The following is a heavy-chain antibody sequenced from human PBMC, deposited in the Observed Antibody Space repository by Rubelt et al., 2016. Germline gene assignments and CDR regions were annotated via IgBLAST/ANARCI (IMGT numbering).Heavy chain of an antibody. CDR3: ARRWGAQFRRWFDP. CDR1: GGSFSGYY. CDR2: INHSGST. D-gene: IGHD1-26*01. V-gene: IGHV4-34*01. Sequence: QVQLQQWGAGLLKPSETLSLTCAVYGGSFSGYYWSWIRQPPGKGLEWIGEINHSGSTNYNPSLKCRVTISVDTAKNQFSLKLSSVTAADTAVYYCARRWGAQFRRWFDPWGQGTLVTVSS. J-gene: IGHJ5*02.